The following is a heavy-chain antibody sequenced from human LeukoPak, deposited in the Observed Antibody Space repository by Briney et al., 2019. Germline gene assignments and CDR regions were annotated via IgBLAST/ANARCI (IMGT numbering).Heavy chain of an antibody. D-gene: IGHD2-15*01. CDR3: ARLDGYCSGGSCYSVSFVDP. J-gene: IGHJ5*02. Sequence: SETLSLTCSVSGDSISSDSYYWGWIRQPPGKGLEWIGSIYYSGSTYYNPSLKSRVTISVDTSKNQFSLKLSSVTAADTAVYYCARLDGYCSGGSCYSVSFVDPWGQGTLVTVSS. V-gene: IGHV4-39*01. CDR1: GDSISSDSYY. CDR2: IYYSGST.